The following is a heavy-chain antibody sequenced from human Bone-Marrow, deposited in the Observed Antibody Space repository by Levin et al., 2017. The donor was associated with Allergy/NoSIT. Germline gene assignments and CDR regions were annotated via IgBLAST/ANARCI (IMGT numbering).Heavy chain of an antibody. D-gene: IGHD2-15*01. CDR2: INHSGST. J-gene: IGHJ3*02. Sequence: SETLSLTCAVYGGSFSGYYWSWIRQPPGKGLEWIGEINHSGSTNYNPSLKSRVTISVDTSKNQFSLKLSSVTAADTAVYYCARSLNAARPRGCSGGSCYHRTIDAFDIWGQGTMVTVSS. CDR1: GGSFSGYY. CDR3: ARSLNAARPRGCSGGSCYHRTIDAFDI. V-gene: IGHV4-34*01.